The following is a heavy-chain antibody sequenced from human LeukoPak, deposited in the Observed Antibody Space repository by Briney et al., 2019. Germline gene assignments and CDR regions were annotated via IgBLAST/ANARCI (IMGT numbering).Heavy chain of an antibody. Sequence: GGSLRLSCAASGFTFSSYWMSWVRQAPGKGLEWVANIKQDGSEKYYVDSVKGRFTISRDNAKNSLYLQMNSLRAEDTAVYYCANDGAYYDSRSDAFDIWGQGTMVTVSS. D-gene: IGHD3-22*01. CDR1: GFTFSSYW. CDR2: IKQDGSEK. J-gene: IGHJ3*02. V-gene: IGHV3-7*03. CDR3: ANDGAYYDSRSDAFDI.